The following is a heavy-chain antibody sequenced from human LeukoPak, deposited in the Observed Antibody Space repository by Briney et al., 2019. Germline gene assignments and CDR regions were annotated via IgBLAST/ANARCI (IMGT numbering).Heavy chain of an antibody. J-gene: IGHJ6*03. Sequence: PSETLSLTCTVSGGSISSYYWSWIRQPAGKGLEWVGRIYTSGSTNYNPSFKSRVTISVDTSKNQFSLKLSSVTAADTAVYYCARRGTTVTSRYYHYYMDVWGKGTTVTVSS. CDR2: IYTSGST. V-gene: IGHV4-4*07. CDR1: GGSISSYY. CDR3: ARRGTTVTSRYYHYYMDV. D-gene: IGHD4-17*01.